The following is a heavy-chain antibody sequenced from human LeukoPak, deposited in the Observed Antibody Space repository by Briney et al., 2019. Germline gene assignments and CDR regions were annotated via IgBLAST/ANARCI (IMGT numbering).Heavy chain of an antibody. V-gene: IGHV4-59*01. D-gene: IGHD3-10*01. Sequence: SETLSLTCTVTGGSISSYYWSWIRQPPGKGLERIGNIYSSGRTNYNPSLKSRVTISVDTSKNQFSLKLSSVTAADTAVYYCARDRGRLGNYYGSGSYFARYYMDVWGKGTTVTISS. J-gene: IGHJ6*03. CDR3: ARDRGRLGNYYGSGSYFARYYMDV. CDR2: IYSSGRT. CDR1: GGSISSYY.